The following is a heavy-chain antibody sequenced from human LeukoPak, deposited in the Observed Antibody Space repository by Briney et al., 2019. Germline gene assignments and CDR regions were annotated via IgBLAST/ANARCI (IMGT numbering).Heavy chain of an antibody. V-gene: IGHV4-30-4*01. CDR1: GGSISSYY. J-gene: IGHJ5*02. Sequence: PSETLSLTCTVSGGSISSYYWSWIRQPPGKGLEWIGYIYYSGSTYYNPSLKSRVTISVDTSKNQFTLKLSSVTAADTAVYYCARGPPFDPWGQGTLVTVSS. CDR3: ARGPPFDP. CDR2: IYYSGST.